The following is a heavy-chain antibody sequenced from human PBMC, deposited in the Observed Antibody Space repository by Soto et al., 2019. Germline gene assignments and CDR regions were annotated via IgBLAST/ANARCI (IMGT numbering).Heavy chain of an antibody. V-gene: IGHV2-5*02. CDR1: GFSLSTSGVG. Sequence: SGPTLVNPTQTLTLTCTFSGFSLSTSGVGVGWIRQPPGKALEWLALIYWDDDKRYSPSLKSRLTITKDTSKNQVVLTMTNMDTVDTATYYCALLTYYYDSSGYYSSAEYSHHWGQGTLVTLSS. J-gene: IGHJ1*01. D-gene: IGHD3-22*01. CDR3: ALLTYYYDSSGYYSSAEYSHH. CDR2: IYWDDDK.